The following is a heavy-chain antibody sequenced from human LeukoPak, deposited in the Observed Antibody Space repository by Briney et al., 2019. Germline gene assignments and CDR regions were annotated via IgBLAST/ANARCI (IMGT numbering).Heavy chain of an antibody. V-gene: IGHV4-4*07. J-gene: IGHJ2*01. Sequence: SETLSLTCTVSGGPISSYYWSWIRQPAGKGLEWIGRIYTSGSTNYNPSLKSRVTMSVDTSKNQFSLKLSSVTAADTAVYYCARSKDETYYDFWSGYPRYFDLWGRGTLVTVSS. CDR1: GGPISSYY. D-gene: IGHD3-3*01. CDR2: IYTSGST. CDR3: ARSKDETYYDFWSGYPRYFDL.